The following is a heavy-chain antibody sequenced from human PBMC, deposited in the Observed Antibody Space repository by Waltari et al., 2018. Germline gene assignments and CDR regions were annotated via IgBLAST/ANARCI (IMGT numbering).Heavy chain of an antibody. CDR1: GFTFSSYA. CDR2: ISGSGGST. D-gene: IGHD3-3*01. J-gene: IGHJ4*02. CDR3: AHITIFGVVTRDY. Sequence: EVQLLESGGGLVQPGGSLRLSCAASGFTFSSYAMSWVRQAPGKGLEWVSAISGSGGSTYYADSVKDRFTISRDNSKNTLYLQMNSLRAEDTAVYYCAHITIFGVVTRDYWGQGTLVTVSS. V-gene: IGHV3-23*01.